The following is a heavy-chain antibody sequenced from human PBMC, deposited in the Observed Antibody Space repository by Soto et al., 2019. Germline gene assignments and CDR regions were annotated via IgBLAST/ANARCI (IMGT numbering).Heavy chain of an antibody. Sequence: QLQLQESGPGLVKPSETLSLTCTVFGGSISHNSYYWGWIRQPPGKGLEWVGSIYYSGSNYYNPSLKSRVTVSVDTSTNQFSLKLRSATAADTAVYYCARHFRSGWVYHYGLDVWGQGTTVTVSS. V-gene: IGHV4-39*01. J-gene: IGHJ6*02. D-gene: IGHD6-19*01. CDR1: GGSISHNSYY. CDR2: IYYSGSN. CDR3: ARHFRSGWVYHYGLDV.